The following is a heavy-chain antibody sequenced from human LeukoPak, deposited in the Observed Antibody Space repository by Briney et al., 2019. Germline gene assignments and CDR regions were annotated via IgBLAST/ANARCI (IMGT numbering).Heavy chain of an antibody. J-gene: IGHJ3*02. CDR2: ISSSGSTI. D-gene: IGHD6-19*01. V-gene: IGHV3-11*04. CDR1: GFTFSDYY. CDR3: AREKAVAGFPDAFDI. Sequence: GGSLRLSCAASGFTFSDYYMSWIRQAPGKGLEWVSYISSSGSTIYYADSVKGRFTISRDNAKNSLYLQMNSLRAEDTAVYYCAREKAVAGFPDAFDIWGQGTMVTVSS.